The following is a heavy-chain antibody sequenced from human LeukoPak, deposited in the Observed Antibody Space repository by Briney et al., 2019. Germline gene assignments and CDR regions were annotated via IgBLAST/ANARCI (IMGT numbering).Heavy chain of an antibody. CDR1: GFTFSSYA. Sequence: GGSLRLSCAASGFTFSSYAMSWVRQAPGKGLECISGFSGSGGSTYYADSVKGRFTISRDNSKNTLYLQMNSLKTEDTAVYYCTTVGIVVVPAANVFNYWGQGTLVTVSS. CDR2: FSGSGGST. V-gene: IGHV3-23*01. D-gene: IGHD2-2*01. J-gene: IGHJ4*02. CDR3: TTVGIVVVPAANVFNY.